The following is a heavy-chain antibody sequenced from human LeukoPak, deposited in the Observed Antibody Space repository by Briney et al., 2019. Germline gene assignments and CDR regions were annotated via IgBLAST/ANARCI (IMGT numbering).Heavy chain of an antibody. CDR2: ISAYNGNT. V-gene: IGHV1-18*01. D-gene: IGHD3-22*01. Sequence: ASVKVSCKASGYTFTSYGIGWVRQAPGQGLEWMGWISAYNGNTNYAQKLQGRVTMTTDTSTSTAYMELRSLRSDDTAVYYCARVEYDSSGYTVDYWGQGTLVTVSS. CDR3: ARVEYDSSGYTVDY. J-gene: IGHJ4*02. CDR1: GYTFTSYG.